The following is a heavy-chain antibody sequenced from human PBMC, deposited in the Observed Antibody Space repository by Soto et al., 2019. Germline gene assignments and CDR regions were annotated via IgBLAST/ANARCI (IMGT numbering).Heavy chain of an antibody. CDR2: ISSSSSYI. V-gene: IGHV3-21*01. CDR3: ARARGYSAYDFGS. CDR1: GFTFSSYS. J-gene: IGHJ4*02. Sequence: PGGSLRLSCAASGFTFSSYSMNWVRQAPGKGLEWVSSISSSSSYIYYADSVKGRFTISRDNAKNSLYLQMNSLRAEDTAVYYCARARGYSAYDFGSWSQGTLVTVSS. D-gene: IGHD5-12*01.